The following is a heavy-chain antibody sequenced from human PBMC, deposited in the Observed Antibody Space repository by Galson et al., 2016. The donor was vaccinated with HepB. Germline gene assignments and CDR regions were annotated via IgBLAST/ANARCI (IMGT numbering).Heavy chain of an antibody. CDR1: GFSLSTTGVG. CDR3: VHTRRMITEVRGFVAWFDP. D-gene: IGHD3-16*01. CDR2: IYWNGDK. V-gene: IGHV2-5*01. Sequence: PALVKPTQTLTLTCSLSGFSLSTTGVGVGWIRQPPGKAPERLALIYWNGDKRFRPSLENRLTITSDTSKNQVVLTMTNMEPVDTAIYYCVHTRRMITEVRGFVAWFDPWGQGTLVTVSS. J-gene: IGHJ5*02.